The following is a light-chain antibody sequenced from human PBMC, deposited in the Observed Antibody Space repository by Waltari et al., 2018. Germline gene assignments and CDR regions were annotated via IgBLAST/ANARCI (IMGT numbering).Light chain of an antibody. CDR2: VAS. V-gene: IGKV1-39*01. J-gene: IGKJ2*01. Sequence: IQMTQSPSSLSASVGDRVTITCRASHSISTSLNWYQQIPGKAPKLLIYVASTLQSGGPSRFSGSGSGTDFSLTISSLQPEDFATYYCQQSYTTAYTFGQGTKLEIK. CDR3: QQSYTTAYT. CDR1: HSISTS.